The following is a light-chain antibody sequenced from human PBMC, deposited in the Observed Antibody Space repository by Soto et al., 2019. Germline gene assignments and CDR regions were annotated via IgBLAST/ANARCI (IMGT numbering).Light chain of an antibody. J-gene: IGKJ1*01. V-gene: IGKV3-15*01. CDR2: GAS. CDR1: QSVSSD. Sequence: EIVMTQSPATLSVSPGERATLSCRASQSVSSDLAWYHQKPGQAPRLLIYGASTRATGIPARFSGSGSGTEFTLTINSLQSEDFAVYYCQQYNNWTRTFGQGT. CDR3: QQYNNWTRT.